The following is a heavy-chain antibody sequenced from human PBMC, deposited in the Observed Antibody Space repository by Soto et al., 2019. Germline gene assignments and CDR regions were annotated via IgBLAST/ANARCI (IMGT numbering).Heavy chain of an antibody. D-gene: IGHD2-2*01. CDR3: ARDRVVVVPAAMGEYYYYGMDV. J-gene: IGHJ6*02. CDR1: GFTLSSYG. Sequence: GSLRLAFGPSGFTLSSYGMHGVGHAPGKGLEWVAVISYDGSNKYYADSVKGRFTISRDNSKNTLYLQMNRLRAEDTDVYYWARDRVVVVPAAMGEYYYYGMDVWGQGTTVTVSS. CDR2: ISYDGSNK. V-gene: IGHV3-30-3*01.